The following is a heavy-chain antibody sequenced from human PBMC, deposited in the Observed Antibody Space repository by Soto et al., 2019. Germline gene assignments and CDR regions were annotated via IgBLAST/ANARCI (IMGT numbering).Heavy chain of an antibody. CDR2: INAGNGNT. J-gene: IGHJ4*02. CDR3: ARAGIAAAGTNPYYFDY. D-gene: IGHD6-13*01. V-gene: IGHV1-3*01. Sequence: QVPLVQSGTEVKKPGASVKVSCKASGYTFTSYAMHWVRQAPGQRLEWMGWINAGNGNTKYSQKFQGRVTITRDTSASTAYMELSSLRSEDTAVYYCARAGIAAAGTNPYYFDYWGQGTLVTVSS. CDR1: GYTFTSYA.